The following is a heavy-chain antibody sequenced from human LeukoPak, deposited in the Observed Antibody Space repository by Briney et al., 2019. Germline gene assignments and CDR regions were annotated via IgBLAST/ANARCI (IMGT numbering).Heavy chain of an antibody. V-gene: IGHV3-23*01. D-gene: IGHD3-16*01. CDR1: GFTFSSYA. CDR3: AKKGGEGRAVAFYYFDY. J-gene: IGHJ4*02. CDR2: ISGSGGNT. Sequence: GGSLRLSCAASGFTFSSYAMSWVRQAPGKGLEWVSGISGSGGNTYYAASVKGRFTISRESSTNTLYLQMNSLRAKDTALYYCAKKGGEGRAVAFYYFDYWGQGTLVTVSS.